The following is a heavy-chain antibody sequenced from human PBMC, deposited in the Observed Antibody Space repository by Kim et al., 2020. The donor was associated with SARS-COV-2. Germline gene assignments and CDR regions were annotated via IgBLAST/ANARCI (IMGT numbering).Heavy chain of an antibody. Sequence: YYAASVKGRFTISRDNSKNTVSLEMNSLRPEDTAVYYCAKESPDYKYGMDVWGQGTTVTVSS. CDR3: AKESPDYKYGMDV. J-gene: IGHJ6*02. V-gene: IGHV3-30*02. D-gene: IGHD2-2*01.